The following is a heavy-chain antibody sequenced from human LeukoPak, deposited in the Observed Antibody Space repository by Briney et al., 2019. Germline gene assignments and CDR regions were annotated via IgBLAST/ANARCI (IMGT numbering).Heavy chain of an antibody. CDR2: VDHSGYT. Sequence: KPSETLSLTCAVSGGSISSTNWWTWVRQPPGKGLEWIGEVDHSGYTIYNPSLKSRVTISVDKSKNHFSLKLSSVTAADTAIYSCARDVWVRGVIISDYWGQGTLVTVSS. J-gene: IGHJ4*02. V-gene: IGHV4-4*02. CDR1: GGSISSTNW. D-gene: IGHD3-10*01. CDR3: ARDVWVRGVIISDY.